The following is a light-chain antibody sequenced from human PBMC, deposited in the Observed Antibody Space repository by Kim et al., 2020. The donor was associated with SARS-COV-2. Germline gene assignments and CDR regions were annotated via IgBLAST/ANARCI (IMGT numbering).Light chain of an antibody. J-gene: IGKJ2*01. CDR2: KAS. CDR1: ESFSSW. V-gene: IGKV1-5*03. CDR3: QQYYIFPYT. Sequence: DIQMTQSPSTLSASVGDTVTISCRASESFSSWLAWYQQKPGKAPNLLIYKASNLESGVPSRFSGSESGTEFTLTITSLQPDDFATYYCQQYYIFPYTFGQGTSWRS.